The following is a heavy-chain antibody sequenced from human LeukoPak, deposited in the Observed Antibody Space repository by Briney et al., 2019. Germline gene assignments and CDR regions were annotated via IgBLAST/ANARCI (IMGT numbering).Heavy chain of an antibody. D-gene: IGHD4-17*01. J-gene: IGHJ3*02. CDR3: ARFADDYGANDAFDI. CDR1: GFTFSDYY. Sequence: GGSLRLSCAASGFTFSDYYMSWIRQAPGKGLEWVSYISSSGSTIYYADSVKGRFTISRDNAKNSLSLQMNSLRAEDTAVYYCARFADDYGANDAFDIWGQETMVTVSS. CDR2: ISSSGSTI. V-gene: IGHV3-11*04.